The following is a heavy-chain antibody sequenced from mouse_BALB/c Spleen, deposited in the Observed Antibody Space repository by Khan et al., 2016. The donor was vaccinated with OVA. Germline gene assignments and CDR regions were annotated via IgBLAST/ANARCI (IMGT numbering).Heavy chain of an antibody. V-gene: IGHV14-3*02. D-gene: IGHD2-10*02. CDR2: IDPANGNT. CDR3: ATCEEYGHYFDY. CDR1: GFNFKDTY. Sequence: VQLQQSGAELVKPGASVKLSCTASGFNFKDTYMHWVKQRPEQGLEWIGRIDPANGNTKFDPEFQGKATITSDTSSNTAYLKISSPTSEDTAFYVCATCEEYGHYFDYWGQGTTLTVAS. J-gene: IGHJ2*01.